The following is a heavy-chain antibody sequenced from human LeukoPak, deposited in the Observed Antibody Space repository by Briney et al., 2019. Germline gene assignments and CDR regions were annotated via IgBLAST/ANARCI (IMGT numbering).Heavy chain of an antibody. CDR3: ARDLRGYSHSYSDY. D-gene: IGHD5-18*01. CDR2: INPVDGST. V-gene: IGHV1-46*01. CDR1: GYTFTNYY. Sequence: ASVKVSCKASGYTFTNYYLHWVRQAPGQGLEWMGIINPVDGSTTYVQRFQGRVTMTTDTSTSTAYMELRGLKSDDTAVYYCARDLRGYSHSYSDYWGQGTLVTVSS. J-gene: IGHJ4*02.